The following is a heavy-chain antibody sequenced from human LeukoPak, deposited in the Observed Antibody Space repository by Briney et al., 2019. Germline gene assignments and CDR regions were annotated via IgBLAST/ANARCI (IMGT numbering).Heavy chain of an antibody. J-gene: IGHJ4*02. CDR2: ISGSAGST. CDR1: GFTFSNHA. D-gene: IGHD6-13*01. Sequence: PGGSLRLSCAASGFTFSNHAMSWVRQAPGKGLEWVSGISGSAGSTYYADSAKGRFTISRDNSKNKLYLQMNSLTAEDTAVYYCAQYNSGWYSEYDYWGQGTLVTVSS. V-gene: IGHV3-23*01. CDR3: AQYNSGWYSEYDY.